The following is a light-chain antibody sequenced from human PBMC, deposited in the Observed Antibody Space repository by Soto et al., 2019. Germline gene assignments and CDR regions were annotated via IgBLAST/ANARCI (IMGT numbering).Light chain of an antibody. CDR3: QQYNSYSGT. CDR2: DAS. Sequence: DIQMTQSPSSLSASVGDSVTVTXRASQSISSWLAWYQQKPGKAPKXXIYDASSLESGVPSRFSGSGAGTEFTLTISSLQPDDFATYYCQQYNSYSGTFGQGTKVDIK. J-gene: IGKJ1*01. V-gene: IGKV1-5*01. CDR1: QSISSW.